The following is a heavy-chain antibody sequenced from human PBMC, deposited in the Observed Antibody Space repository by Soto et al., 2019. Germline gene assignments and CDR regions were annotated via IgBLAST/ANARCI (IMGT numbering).Heavy chain of an antibody. CDR3: ARSLRGLRYFDTLKGEDYYYYGMDV. D-gene: IGHD3-9*01. J-gene: IGHJ6*02. CDR1: GYTFTGYY. Sequence: ASVKVSCKASGYTFTGYYMHWVRQAPGQGLEWMGWINPNSGGTNYAQKFQGWVTMTRDTSISTAYMELSRLRSDDTAVYYCARSLRGLRYFDTLKGEDYYYYGMDVWGQGTTVTVSS. V-gene: IGHV1-2*04. CDR2: INPNSGGT.